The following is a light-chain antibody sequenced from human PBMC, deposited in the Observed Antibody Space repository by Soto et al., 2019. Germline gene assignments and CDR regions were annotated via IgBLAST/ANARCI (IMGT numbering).Light chain of an antibody. CDR2: DAS. V-gene: IGKV3-11*01. J-gene: IGKJ4*01. CDR1: QSVNNY. CDR3: HQRSNWPLT. Sequence: EIVLTQSPATLSLSPGERATLSCRASQSVNNYLAWYQQKPGQAPRLLIYDASSRATDIPARFSGSGSGTDFTLTISSLEAEDFASYYCHQRSNWPLTFGGGTKVEFK.